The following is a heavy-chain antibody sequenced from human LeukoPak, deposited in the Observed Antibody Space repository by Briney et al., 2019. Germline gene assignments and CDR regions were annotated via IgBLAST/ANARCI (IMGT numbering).Heavy chain of an antibody. V-gene: IGHV4-28*05. J-gene: IGHJ4*02. Sequence: SETLSLTCAVSGYSISSSNYWAWIRQPPGKGLEWIGHIYYSGSIYYNPSLKSRVTMSVDTSKNQFSLNLSSVTAADTAVYYCAEVDSSGYQIDYWGQGTLVTVSS. CDR2: IYYSGSI. D-gene: IGHD3-22*01. CDR3: AEVDSSGYQIDY. CDR1: GYSISSSNY.